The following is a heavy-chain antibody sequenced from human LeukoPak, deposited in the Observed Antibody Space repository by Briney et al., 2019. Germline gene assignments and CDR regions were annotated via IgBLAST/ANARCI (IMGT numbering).Heavy chain of an antibody. D-gene: IGHD3-3*01. J-gene: IGHJ6*02. Sequence: ASVKVSFKASGGTFSSYAISWVRQAPGQGLEWMGRIIPILGIANYAQKFQGRVTITADKSTSTAYMELSSLRSEDTAVYYCARLRFLEWLSSYYYYYGMDVWGQGTTVTVSS. V-gene: IGHV1-69*04. CDR1: GGTFSSYA. CDR3: ARLRFLEWLSSYYYYYGMDV. CDR2: IIPILGIA.